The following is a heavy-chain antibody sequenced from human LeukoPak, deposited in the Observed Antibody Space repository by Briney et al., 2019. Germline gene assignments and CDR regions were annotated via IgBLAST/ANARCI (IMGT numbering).Heavy chain of an antibody. Sequence: GGSLRLSCAASGFTFSSYAMSWVRQAPGKGLEWVSAISGSGGTTYYAASVKGRFTISRDNSKNTLFLQMNSLRAEDTAVYYCARSSGLVPAAIGTYNWFDPWGQGTLVTVSS. CDR2: ISGSGGTT. J-gene: IGHJ5*02. CDR3: ARSSGLVPAAIGTYNWFDP. CDR1: GFTFSSYA. V-gene: IGHV3-23*01. D-gene: IGHD2-2*01.